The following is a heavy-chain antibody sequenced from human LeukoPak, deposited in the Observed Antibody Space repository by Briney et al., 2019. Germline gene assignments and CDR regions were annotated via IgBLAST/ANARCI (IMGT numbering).Heavy chain of an antibody. CDR3: AKDEGYYSDSSGYYPLGY. V-gene: IGHV3-30*04. D-gene: IGHD3-22*01. J-gene: IGHJ4*02. CDR1: GFTFSSYA. Sequence: TGGSLRLSCAASGFTFSSYAMHWVRQAPGKGLEWVAVISYVETDKDYADSVRGRFTISRDNSQNTLYLQMNSLTTEDTAVYYCAKDEGYYSDSSGYYPLGYWGQGTLVTVSS. CDR2: ISYVETDK.